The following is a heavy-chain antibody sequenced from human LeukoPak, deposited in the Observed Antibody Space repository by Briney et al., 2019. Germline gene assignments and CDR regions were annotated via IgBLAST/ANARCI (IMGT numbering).Heavy chain of an antibody. CDR2: IYTSGNS. Sequence: SETLPLTCTVSGGSISSYYWNWIRQPAGKGLEWIGRIYTSGNSNYNPSLKSRVTMSVDTSKNQFSLKLSSVTAADTAAYYCAREGSTAGWDYFDYWGQGTLVTVSS. J-gene: IGHJ4*02. D-gene: IGHD6-13*01. CDR3: AREGSTAGWDYFDY. CDR1: GGSISSYY. V-gene: IGHV4-4*07.